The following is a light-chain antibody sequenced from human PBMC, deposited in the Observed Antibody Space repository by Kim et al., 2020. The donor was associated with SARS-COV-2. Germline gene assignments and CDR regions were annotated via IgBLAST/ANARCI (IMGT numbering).Light chain of an antibody. J-gene: IGLJ2*01. Sequence: GQEVTISCTGSSSNIGAGYDVHWYQQLPGTAPKLLIYGNSNRPSGVPDRFSGSKSGTSASLAITGLQAEDEADYYCQSYDSSLSGLFGGGTQLTVL. CDR1: SSNIGAGYD. CDR2: GNS. CDR3: QSYDSSLSGL. V-gene: IGLV1-40*01.